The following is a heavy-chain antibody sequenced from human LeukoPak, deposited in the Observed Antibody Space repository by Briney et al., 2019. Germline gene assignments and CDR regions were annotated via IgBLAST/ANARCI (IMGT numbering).Heavy chain of an antibody. V-gene: IGHV4-59*01. CDR2: IRYSGST. Sequence: PSGTLSLTCTASEDSISRYFWTWIRQPPGKGLEWIAYIRYSGSTEYNPSLMSGRTISIQTSKNQHSLKLTSVTAADTAIYYCARLADVSGWPFDYWGQGILVTVSS. CDR3: ARLADVSGWPFDY. CDR1: EDSISRYF. D-gene: IGHD6-19*01. J-gene: IGHJ4*02.